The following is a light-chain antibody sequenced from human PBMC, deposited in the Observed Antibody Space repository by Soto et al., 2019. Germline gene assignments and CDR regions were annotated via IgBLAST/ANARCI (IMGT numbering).Light chain of an antibody. Sequence: DIQLTQSPSFLPASVGDRVTITCRASQGISSYLAWYQQKRGKAPKLLIYAASTLQSGVPSRFSGSGSGTEFTLTISSLQPEDFATYYCEQLNSYTVFGQGTKLEIK. V-gene: IGKV1-9*01. J-gene: IGKJ2*01. CDR2: AAS. CDR3: EQLNSYTV. CDR1: QGISSY.